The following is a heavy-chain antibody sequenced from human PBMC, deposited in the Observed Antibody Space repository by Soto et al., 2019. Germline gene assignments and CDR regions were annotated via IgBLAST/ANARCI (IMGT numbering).Heavy chain of an antibody. CDR3: AKDRELRYFDWSYYFAFDI. CDR1: GFTFSSYA. V-gene: IGHV3-23*01. D-gene: IGHD3-9*01. Sequence: GGSLRLSCAASGFTFSSYAMSWVRQAPGKGLEWVSAISGSGGSTYYADSVKGRFTISRDNSKNTLYLQMNSLRAEDTAVYYCAKDRELRYFDWSYYFAFDIWGQGTMVTVSS. CDR2: ISGSGGST. J-gene: IGHJ3*02.